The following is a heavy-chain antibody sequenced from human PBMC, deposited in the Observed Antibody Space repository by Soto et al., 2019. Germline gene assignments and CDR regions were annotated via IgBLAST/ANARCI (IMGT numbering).Heavy chain of an antibody. V-gene: IGHV3-7*05. CDR1: GFTCISYW. J-gene: IGHJ5*02. D-gene: IGHD3-22*01. Sequence: WSLRLSCAASGFTCISYWMSWVRQAPGKGLEWVANIKQDGSEKYYVDSVKGRFTISRDNAKNSLYLQMNSLRAEDTAVYYCARYQWLFNWFDPWGQGTLVTVSS. CDR3: ARYQWLFNWFDP. CDR2: IKQDGSEK.